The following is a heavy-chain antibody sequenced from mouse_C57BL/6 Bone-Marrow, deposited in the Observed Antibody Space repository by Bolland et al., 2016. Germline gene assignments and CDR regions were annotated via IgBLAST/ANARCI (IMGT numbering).Heavy chain of an antibody. V-gene: IGHV1-50*01. J-gene: IGHJ3*01. CDR2: T. D-gene: IGHD1-2*01. Sequence: TNYNQKFKGKATLTVDTSSSTAYMQLSSLTSEVSAVYYCARTPITTWAMDYWGQGTLV. CDR3: ARTPITTWAMDY.